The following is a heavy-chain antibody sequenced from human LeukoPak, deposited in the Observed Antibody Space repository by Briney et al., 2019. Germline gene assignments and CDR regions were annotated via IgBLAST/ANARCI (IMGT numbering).Heavy chain of an antibody. CDR3: ARAAIAAARIYYYMDV. V-gene: IGHV3-21*01. J-gene: IGHJ6*03. Sequence: GGSLRLSCAASGFTFSSYSMNWVRQAPGKGLEWVSFISTSSSYIHNADSVKGRFTISRDNAENSLYMQMNSLRAEDTAVYYCARAAIAAARIYYYMDVWGKGTTVTVSS. D-gene: IGHD6-13*01. CDR2: ISTSSSYI. CDR1: GFTFSSYS.